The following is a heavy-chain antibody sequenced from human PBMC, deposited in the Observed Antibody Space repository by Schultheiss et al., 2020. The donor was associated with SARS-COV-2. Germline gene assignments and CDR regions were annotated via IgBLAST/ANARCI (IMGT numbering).Heavy chain of an antibody. V-gene: IGHV4-59*12. CDR3: ARGHHYMDV. CDR2: IYYSGST. Sequence: SETLSLTCTVSGGSISSYYWSWIRQPPGKGLEWIGYIYYSGSTNYNPSLKSRVTISVDTSKNQFSLKLSSVTAADTAVYYCARGHHYMDVWGKGTTVTVSS. CDR1: GGSISSYY. J-gene: IGHJ6*03.